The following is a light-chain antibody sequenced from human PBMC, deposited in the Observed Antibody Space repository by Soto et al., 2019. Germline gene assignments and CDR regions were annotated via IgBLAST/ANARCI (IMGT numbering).Light chain of an antibody. Sequence: DIRRTLSSSTLSAYVRDRVAITCRASQSISSWLAWYQQKPGKAPQLLIYDASSLETGVPSRFSGSGSGTEFSLTISSLQPDDFATYYCQQYHSYSKPVGQGTKVDIK. CDR2: DAS. CDR3: QQYHSYSKP. CDR1: QSISSW. J-gene: IGKJ1*01. V-gene: IGKV1-5*01.